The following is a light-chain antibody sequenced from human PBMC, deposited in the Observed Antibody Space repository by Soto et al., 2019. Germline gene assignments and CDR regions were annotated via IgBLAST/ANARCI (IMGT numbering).Light chain of an antibody. Sequence: DIQMTQFPSSLSASVGDRVTITCRASQGIRNDLAWYQQKPGKAPKRLIYAASSLQSEVPSRFSGSGSATEFTLAISSLQPEDFATFYCLEHSTYPLTFGQGTKVEIK. CDR1: QGIRND. CDR2: AAS. J-gene: IGKJ1*01. CDR3: LEHSTYPLT. V-gene: IGKV1-17*01.